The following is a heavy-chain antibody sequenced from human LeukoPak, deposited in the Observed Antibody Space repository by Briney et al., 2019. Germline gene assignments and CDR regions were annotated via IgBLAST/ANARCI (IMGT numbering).Heavy chain of an antibody. CDR3: ATGKGIQYPPFAY. D-gene: IGHD5-24*01. Sequence: GGSLRLSCAASGFTFSSYWMHWVRQAPGKGLVWVSRINSDGSTTSYADSVKGRFTISRDNAKDTLSLQMNSLRAEDTALYYCATGKGIQYPPFAYWGQGALVTVSS. J-gene: IGHJ4*02. V-gene: IGHV3-74*01. CDR2: INSDGSTT. CDR1: GFTFSSYW.